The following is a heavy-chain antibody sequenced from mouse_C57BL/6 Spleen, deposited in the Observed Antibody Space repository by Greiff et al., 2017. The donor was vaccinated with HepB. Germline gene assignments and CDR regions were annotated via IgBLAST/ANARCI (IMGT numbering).Heavy chain of an antibody. V-gene: IGHV1-31*01. D-gene: IGHD1-1*01. CDR1: GYSFTGYY. CDR3: ARTYYYGSRYDWYFDV. Sequence: VQLQQSGPELVKPGASVKISCKASGYSFTGYYMHWVKQSHGNILDWIGYIYPYNGVSSYNQKFKGKATLTVDKSSSTAYMELRSLTSEDSAVYYCARTYYYGSRYDWYFDVWGTGTTVTVSS. CDR2: IYPYNGVS. J-gene: IGHJ1*03.